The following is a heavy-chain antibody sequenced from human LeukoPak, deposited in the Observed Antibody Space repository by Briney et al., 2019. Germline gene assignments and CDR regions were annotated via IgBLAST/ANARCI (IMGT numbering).Heavy chain of an antibody. V-gene: IGHV1-69*13. J-gene: IGHJ4*02. CDR1: GGTFSSYA. CDR3: ATEDPSSGWYY. Sequence: ASVKVSCKASGGTFSSYATSWVRHAPGQGLEWMGGIIPIFGTANYAQKFQGRVTITADEPTSTAYMELSSLRSEDTAVYYCATEDPSSGWYYWGQGTLVTVSS. CDR2: IIPIFGTA. D-gene: IGHD6-19*01.